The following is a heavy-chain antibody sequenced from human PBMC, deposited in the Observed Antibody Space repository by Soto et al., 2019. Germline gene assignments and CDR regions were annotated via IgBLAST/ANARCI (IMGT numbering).Heavy chain of an antibody. CDR2: INYSGST. Sequence: QVQLQESGPGLVKPSQTLSLTCTVSDGSISSGDYYWSWIRQPPGKGLEWIGYINYSGSTYYNPSLKLRVTISVDTSRNQFSLKLSSVTAADTAVYYCARAPYHYDSSGYYHFDYWGQGTLVTVSS. J-gene: IGHJ4*02. CDR1: DGSISSGDYY. D-gene: IGHD3-22*01. V-gene: IGHV4-30-4*01. CDR3: ARAPYHYDSSGYYHFDY.